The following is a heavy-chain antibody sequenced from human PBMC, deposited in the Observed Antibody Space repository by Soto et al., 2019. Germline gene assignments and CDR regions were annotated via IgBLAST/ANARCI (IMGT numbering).Heavy chain of an antibody. CDR1: GGTFSSYA. CDR3: ARDAGYCSGGSCHEGS. D-gene: IGHD2-15*01. J-gene: IGHJ5*02. Sequence: QVQLVQSGAEVKKPGSSVKVSCKASGGTFSSYAISWVRQAPGQGLEWRGGIIPFFGTANYAQKFQGRVMITADESTITVYMELSSLRSEDTAVYYCARDAGYCSGGSCHEGSWGQGTLVTVSS. CDR2: IIPFFGTA. V-gene: IGHV1-69*12.